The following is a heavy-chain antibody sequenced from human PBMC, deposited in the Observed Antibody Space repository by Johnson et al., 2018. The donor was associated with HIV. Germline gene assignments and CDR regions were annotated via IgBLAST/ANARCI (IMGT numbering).Heavy chain of an antibody. Sequence: QVQLVESGGGVVQPWRSLRLSCAASAFTFASYGMHWVRQAPGKGLEWVAVISYDGSNKYYADSVKGRFTISRDNSKNTLYLQMNSLRAEDTAVYYCARDSSSWYHDAFDIWGQGTMVTVSS. J-gene: IGHJ3*02. CDR2: ISYDGSNK. CDR1: AFTFASYG. V-gene: IGHV3-30*19. CDR3: ARDSSSWYHDAFDI. D-gene: IGHD6-13*01.